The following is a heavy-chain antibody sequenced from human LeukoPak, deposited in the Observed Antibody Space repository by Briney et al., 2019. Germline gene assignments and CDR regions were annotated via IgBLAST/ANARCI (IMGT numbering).Heavy chain of an antibody. Sequence: SQTLSLTCSVSGGSVTSGPNYWTWIRQPAGKEPEWIGRFYSTGRTNYNPSLKSRVTISEDTSKNQLSLKVRSVTAADTAVYYCARDNTVFGDAFDIWGQGTVVVVSS. CDR3: ARDNTVFGDAFDI. D-gene: IGHD3-3*01. V-gene: IGHV4-61*02. CDR1: GGSVTSGPNY. CDR2: FYSTGRT. J-gene: IGHJ3*02.